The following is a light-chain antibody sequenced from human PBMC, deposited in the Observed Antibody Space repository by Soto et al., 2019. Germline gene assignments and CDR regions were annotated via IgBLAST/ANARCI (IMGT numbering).Light chain of an antibody. V-gene: IGLV2-11*01. Sequence: QFALTQPRSVSGSPGQSVTISCTGTSSDVGGYNYVSWYQQHPGKAPKLMIYDVSKRPSGVPDRFSGSKSGNTASLTISGLQAEDEADYYCCSYAGSYRGVFGTGTKLTAL. CDR3: CSYAGSYRGV. CDR1: SSDVGGYNY. J-gene: IGLJ1*01. CDR2: DVS.